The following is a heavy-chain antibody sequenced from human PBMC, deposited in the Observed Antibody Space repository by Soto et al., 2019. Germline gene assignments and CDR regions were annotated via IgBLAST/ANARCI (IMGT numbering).Heavy chain of an antibody. CDR1: GFTFSSYG. Sequence: PGGSLRLSCAASGFTFSSYGMHWVRQAPGKGLEWVAVMSYDGSNKYYADSVKGRFTISRDNSKNTLYLQMNSLRAEDTAVYYCAKDSNYDILTGYYISLDYWGQGTLVTVSS. CDR3: AKDSNYDILTGYYISLDY. J-gene: IGHJ4*02. V-gene: IGHV3-30*18. D-gene: IGHD3-9*01. CDR2: MSYDGSNK.